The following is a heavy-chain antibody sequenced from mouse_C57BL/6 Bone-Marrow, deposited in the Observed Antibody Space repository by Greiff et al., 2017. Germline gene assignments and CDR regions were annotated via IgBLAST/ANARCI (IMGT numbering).Heavy chain of an antibody. J-gene: IGHJ4*01. Sequence: EVKLVESGGDLVKPGGSLKLSCAASGFTFSSYGMSWVRQTPDKRLEWVATISSGGSYTYYPDSVKGRFTISRDNAKNTLYLQRSSLKSEDTAMYYGARHGGGYYAMDYWGQGTSVTVSS. V-gene: IGHV5-6*01. CDR1: GFTFSSYG. CDR3: ARHGGGYYAMDY. CDR2: ISSGGSYT.